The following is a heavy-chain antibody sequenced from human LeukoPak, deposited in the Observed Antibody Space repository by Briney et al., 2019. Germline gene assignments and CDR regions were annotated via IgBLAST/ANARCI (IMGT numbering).Heavy chain of an antibody. V-gene: IGHV3-20*04. CDR1: GFTFDDYG. J-gene: IGHJ6*03. D-gene: IGHD6-13*01. CDR3: ARDRGAAAGTYYYYMDV. CDR2: INWNGGST. Sequence: GGSLRLSCAASGFTFDDYGMSWVRQAPGKGLEWVSGINWNGGSTGYADSVKGRFTISRDNAKNSLYLQMNSLRAEDTAWYYCARDRGAAAGTYYYYMDVWGKGTTVTVSS.